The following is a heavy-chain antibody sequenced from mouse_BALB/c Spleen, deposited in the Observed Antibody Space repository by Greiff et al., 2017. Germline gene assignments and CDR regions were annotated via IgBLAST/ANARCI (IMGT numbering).Heavy chain of an antibody. D-gene: IGHD2-4*01. V-gene: IGHV3-2*02. J-gene: IGHJ4*01. CDR3: ARMGYDYDDYYAMDY. CDR2: ISYSGST. CDR1: GYSITSDYA. Sequence: EVKLLESGPGLVKPSQSLSLTCTVTGYSITSDYAWNWIRQFPGNKLEWMGYISYSGSTSYNPSLKSRISITRDTSKNQFFLQLNSVTTEDTATYYCARMGYDYDDYYAMDYWGQGTSVTVSS.